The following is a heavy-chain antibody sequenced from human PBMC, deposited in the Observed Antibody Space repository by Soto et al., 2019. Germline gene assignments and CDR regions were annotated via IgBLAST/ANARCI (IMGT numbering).Heavy chain of an antibody. J-gene: IGHJ4*02. Sequence: GGSLRLSCAASGFTFGNYAFSWGRQAPGKGLEWVSVISGGGDATYYPDSVKGRFTTSRDNSKNTLYLQMNSLRAEDTAVYYCATERRRYSGHDFWGQATLVTVPQ. D-gene: IGHD5-12*01. CDR2: ISGGGDAT. CDR1: GFTFGNYA. CDR3: ATERRRYSGHDF. V-gene: IGHV3-23*01.